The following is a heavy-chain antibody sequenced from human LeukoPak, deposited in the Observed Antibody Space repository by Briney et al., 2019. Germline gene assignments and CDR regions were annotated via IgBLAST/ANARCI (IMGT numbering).Heavy chain of an antibody. J-gene: IGHJ5*02. CDR3: ASASCSSTSCFT. Sequence: GGSLRLSCAASGFTFSSSSMQWVRQAPGKGLVWVSRINSDGSNTAYADSVKGRFTISRDNAKNTLSLQMNSLRAEDTAVYYCASASCSSTSCFTWGQGTLVTVSS. V-gene: IGHV3-74*01. CDR2: INSDGSNT. CDR1: GFTFSSSS. D-gene: IGHD2-2*01.